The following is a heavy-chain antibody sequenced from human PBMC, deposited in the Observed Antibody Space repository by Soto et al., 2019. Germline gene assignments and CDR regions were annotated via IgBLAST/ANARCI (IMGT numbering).Heavy chain of an antibody. CDR1: GYTFTGYY. CDR3: ARDPHNELLFGLYGMDV. J-gene: IGHJ6*02. Sequence: GASVKVSCKASGYTFTGYYMHWVRQAPGQGLEWMGWINPNSGGTNYAQKLQGRVTMTRDTSISTAYMELSRLRSDDTAVYYCARDPHNELLFGLYGMDVWGQGTTVTV. CDR2: INPNSGGT. D-gene: IGHD3-3*01. V-gene: IGHV1-2*02.